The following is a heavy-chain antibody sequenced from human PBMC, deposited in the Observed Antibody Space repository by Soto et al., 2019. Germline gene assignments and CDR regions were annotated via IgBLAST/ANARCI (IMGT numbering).Heavy chain of an antibody. CDR1: GGSISSGGHS. CDR3: VRDWGGGSENYYKSQGMDV. V-gene: IGHV4-30-2*01. D-gene: IGHD3-10*01. Sequence: SETLSLTCTVSGGSISSGGHSWSWIRQPPGRGLEGIGYIYASGSTSHNPSLSIPVAISVGRAKKQFSLKLKSATAADTAVYYCVRDWGGGSENYYKSQGMDVWGRGTTVTVSS. CDR2: IYASGST. J-gene: IGHJ6*02.